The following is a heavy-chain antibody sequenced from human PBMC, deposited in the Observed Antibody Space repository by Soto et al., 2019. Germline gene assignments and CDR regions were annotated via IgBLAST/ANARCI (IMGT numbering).Heavy chain of an antibody. J-gene: IGHJ5*02. V-gene: IGHV4-59*01. Sequence: SETLSLTCTVSGGSISSYYWSWIRQPPGKGLEWIGYIYYSGSTNYNPSLKGRVTISVDTSKNQFSLKLSSVTAADTAVYYCARDQVTIFGVVPTGWFDPWGQGTLVTVSS. D-gene: IGHD3-3*01. CDR1: GGSISSYY. CDR2: IYYSGST. CDR3: ARDQVTIFGVVPTGWFDP.